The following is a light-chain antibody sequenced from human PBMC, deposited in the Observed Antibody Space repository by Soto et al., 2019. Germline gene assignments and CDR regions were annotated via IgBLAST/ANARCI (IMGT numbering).Light chain of an antibody. CDR2: GAS. Sequence: EIVLTQSPGTLSLSPGERATLSCRTSQSVSSSYLAWYQQKPGQAPRLLIFGASSRATGIPDRFSGSGSGTDFTLFISRLEPEDFAVYYCQQYGSSPITFGQGTRLEIK. V-gene: IGKV3-20*01. CDR1: QSVSSSY. J-gene: IGKJ5*01. CDR3: QQYGSSPIT.